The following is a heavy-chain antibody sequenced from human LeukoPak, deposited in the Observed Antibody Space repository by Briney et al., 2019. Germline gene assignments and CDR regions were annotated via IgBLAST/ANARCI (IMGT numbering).Heavy chain of an antibody. CDR1: GGSVSSGVYF. J-gene: IGHJ5*02. CDR3: ARRTTVTPNWFDP. CDR2: IYYSGST. V-gene: IGHV4-61*08. Sequence: PSETLSLTCTVSGGSVSSGVYFWSWIRQPPGEGLEWIGYIYYSGSTNYNSSLKGRVTISLDTSKNQFSLKLSSVTAADTAVYYCARRTTVTPNWFDPWGQGTLVTVSS. D-gene: IGHD4-17*01.